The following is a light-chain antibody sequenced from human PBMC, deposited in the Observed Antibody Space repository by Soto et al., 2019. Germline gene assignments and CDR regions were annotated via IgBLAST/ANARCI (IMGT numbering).Light chain of an antibody. CDR1: QDIGTDY. V-gene: IGKV3-20*01. Sequence: ETVLTQSPGTLSLSPGEGATLSCRSSQDIGTDYLAWYQQKPGQAPTLLIFGASRRASGVPDRFSGSGSGTDFTLTVSRLEPEDFGVYYCQQFVNSPYMYAFGQGTKLEI. CDR2: GAS. J-gene: IGKJ2*01. CDR3: QQFVNSPYMYA.